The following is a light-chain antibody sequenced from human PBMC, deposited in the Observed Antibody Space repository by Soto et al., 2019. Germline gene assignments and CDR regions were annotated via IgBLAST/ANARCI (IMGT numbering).Light chain of an antibody. CDR3: QQYNSYSRT. CDR1: QSISSW. V-gene: IGKV1-5*03. Sequence: DIQMTQSPSILSASVGDRVTITCRASQSISSWLAWYQQKPGKAPKVLIYKASSLESGVPSRFSASGSGTAFTVTMSSLQPAEFATYYGQQYNSYSRTFGQGAKVEI. J-gene: IGKJ1*01. CDR2: KAS.